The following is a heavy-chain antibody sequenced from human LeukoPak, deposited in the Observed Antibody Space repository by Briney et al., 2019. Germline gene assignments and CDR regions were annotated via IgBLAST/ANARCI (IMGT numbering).Heavy chain of an antibody. J-gene: IGHJ4*02. V-gene: IGHV4-34*01. CDR2: INHSGST. D-gene: IGHD3-10*01. CDR1: GGSFSGYY. CDR3: ARQTYGSGSYFDY. Sequence: PPETLSLTCAVYGGSFSGYYWSWIRQPPGKGLEWIGEINHSGSTNYNPSLKGRVTISVDTSKNQFSLKLSSVTAADTAVYYCARQTYGSGSYFDYWGQGALVTVSS.